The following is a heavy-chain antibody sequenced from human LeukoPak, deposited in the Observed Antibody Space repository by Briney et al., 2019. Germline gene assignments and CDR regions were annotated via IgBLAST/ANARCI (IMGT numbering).Heavy chain of an antibody. Sequence: GGSLRLSCAASGFTFSDYHINWVRQAPGKGLEWLSYISSTSTSMNYADSVRGRFAISRDNAKNSLYLQMNSLRDEDTAVYYCARVWQDNSGVDYWGQGALVTVSS. CDR1: GFTFSDYH. J-gene: IGHJ4*02. V-gene: IGHV3-48*02. D-gene: IGHD2-21*01. CDR2: ISSTSTSM. CDR3: ARVWQDNSGVDY.